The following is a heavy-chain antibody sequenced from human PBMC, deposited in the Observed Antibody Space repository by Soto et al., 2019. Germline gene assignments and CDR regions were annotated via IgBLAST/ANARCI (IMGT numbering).Heavy chain of an antibody. CDR3: ARDTVTKFVYYYYGMDV. J-gene: IGHJ6*02. CDR1: GYTFTSYA. D-gene: IGHD4-4*01. V-gene: IGHV1-3*01. CDR2: INAGNGNT. Sequence: GASVKVSCKASGYTFTSYAMHWVRQAPGQRLEWMGWINAGNGNTKYSQKFQGRVTITRDTSASTAYMELSSLRSEDTAVYYCARDTVTKFVYYYYGMDVWGQGTTVTVSS.